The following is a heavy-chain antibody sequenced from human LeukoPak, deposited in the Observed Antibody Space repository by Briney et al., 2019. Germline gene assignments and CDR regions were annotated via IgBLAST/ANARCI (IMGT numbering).Heavy chain of an antibody. V-gene: IGHV1-2*02. CDR3: ARLFHCDILTGYPDDY. CDR2: INPNSGGT. D-gene: IGHD3-9*01. Sequence: ASVKVSCKASGYTFTGYYMHWVRQAPGQGLEWMGWINPNSGGTNYAQKFQGRVTMTRDTSISTAYMELSRLRSDDTAVYYCARLFHCDILTGYPDDYWGQGTLVTVSS. CDR1: GYTFTGYY. J-gene: IGHJ4*02.